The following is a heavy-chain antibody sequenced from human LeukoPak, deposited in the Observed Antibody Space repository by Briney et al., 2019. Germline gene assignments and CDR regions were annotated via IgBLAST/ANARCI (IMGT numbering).Heavy chain of an antibody. Sequence: QTGGSLRLSCAASGFTFSSYAMSWVRQAPGKGLEWVSAISGSGGTTYYADSVKGRFTISRDNSNNTLYLQMNSLRAEDTAVYYCAKDPSGNYFPNWFDPWGQGTLVTVSS. J-gene: IGHJ5*02. CDR1: GFTFSSYA. V-gene: IGHV3-23*01. CDR2: ISGSGGTT. D-gene: IGHD1-26*01. CDR3: AKDPSGNYFPNWFDP.